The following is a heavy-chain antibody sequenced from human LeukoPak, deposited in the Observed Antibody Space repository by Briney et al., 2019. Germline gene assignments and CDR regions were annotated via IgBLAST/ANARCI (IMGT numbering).Heavy chain of an antibody. V-gene: IGHV4-4*09. CDR1: GGSVSSSH. J-gene: IGHJ4*02. Sequence: PSETLSITCTVSGGSVSSSHWSWIRQPPGKGLERIGYIYPSGNSDYSPSLRSRVTISLETSGNQFSLKLNSVTAPDTAVYYCARTQDRDMGYYFDVWGQGTLVTVSS. CDR3: ARTQDRDMGYYFDV. D-gene: IGHD5-18*01. CDR2: IYPSGNS.